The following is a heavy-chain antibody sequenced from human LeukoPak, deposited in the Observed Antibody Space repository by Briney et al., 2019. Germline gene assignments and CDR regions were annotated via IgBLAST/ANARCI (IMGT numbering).Heavy chain of an antibody. CDR2: INEDGSEK. D-gene: IGHD2-8*01. CDR1: GFTFTNYF. CDR3: ATYRYCTNGVCYRFDY. J-gene: IGHJ4*02. Sequence: TGGSLGLSCAASGFTFTNYFMTWVRQAPGRGLEWVANINEDGSEKNYVGSVKGRFTISRDNAKNSLYLQMNSLRAEDTAVYYCATYRYCTNGVCYRFDYWGQGTLVTVSS. V-gene: IGHV3-7*01.